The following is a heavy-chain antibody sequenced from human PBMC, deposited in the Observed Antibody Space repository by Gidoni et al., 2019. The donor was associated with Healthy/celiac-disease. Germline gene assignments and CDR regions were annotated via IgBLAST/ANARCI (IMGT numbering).Heavy chain of an antibody. J-gene: IGHJ6*02. CDR2: ISYDGSNK. Sequence: QVQLVESGGGGVQPGRSLVPSCAASGSTLRSYAIPWVRQAPGKGLEWVAVISYDGSNKYYADSVKGRFTISRDNSKNTLYLQMNSLRAEDTAVYYCARDRRQWLGRRYYYYGMDVWGQGTTVTVSS. CDR3: ARDRRQWLGRRYYYYGMDV. V-gene: IGHV3-30*04. D-gene: IGHD6-19*01. CDR1: GSTLRSYA.